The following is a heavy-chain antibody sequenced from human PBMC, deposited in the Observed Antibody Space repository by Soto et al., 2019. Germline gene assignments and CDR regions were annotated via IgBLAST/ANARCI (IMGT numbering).Heavy chain of an antibody. CDR1: GGSISSYY. J-gene: IGHJ6*02. Sequence: QVQLQESGPGLVKPSETLSLTCTVSGGSISSYYWSWIRQPAGKGLEWIGRIYTSGSTNYNPSLKSRVTMSVDTSKYQFSLKLSSVTAADTAVYYCARGGVDYGDPGDYYYYGMDVWGQGTTVTVSS. V-gene: IGHV4-4*07. CDR2: IYTSGST. CDR3: ARGGVDYGDPGDYYYYGMDV. D-gene: IGHD4-17*01.